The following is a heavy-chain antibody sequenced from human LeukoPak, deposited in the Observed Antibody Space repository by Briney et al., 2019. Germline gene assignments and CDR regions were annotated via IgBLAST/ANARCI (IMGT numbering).Heavy chain of an antibody. CDR1: GFTFSSYA. V-gene: IGHV3-23*01. D-gene: IGHD6-13*01. CDR3: AKGAEAGQVDWFDP. J-gene: IGHJ5*02. CDR2: VSGGGGGT. Sequence: PGGSLRLSCAASGFTFSSYAMMWVRQAPGKGLEWVSTVSGGGGGTYYADSVKGRFTISRDNSKNTLYLQMSSLRGEDTAVYYCAKGAEAGQVDWFDPWGQGTLVTVSS.